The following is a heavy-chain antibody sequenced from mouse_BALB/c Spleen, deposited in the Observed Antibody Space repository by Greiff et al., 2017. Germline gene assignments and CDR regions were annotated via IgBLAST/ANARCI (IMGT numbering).Heavy chain of an antibody. CDR3: ARDWGGYFDY. CDR2: IAPGSGST. CDR1: GYTFTSYW. J-gene: IGHJ2*01. Sequence: DLVKPGASVKLSCKASGYTFTSYWMNWIKQRPGQGLEWIGRIAPGSGSTYYNEMFKGKATLTVDTSSSTAYIQRSSLSSEDSAVYFCARDWGGYFDYWGQGTTLTVSS. V-gene: IGHV1S41*01.